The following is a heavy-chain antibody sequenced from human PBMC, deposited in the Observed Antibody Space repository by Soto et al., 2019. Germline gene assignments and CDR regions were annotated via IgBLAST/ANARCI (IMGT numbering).Heavy chain of an antibody. V-gene: IGHV3-7*01. D-gene: IGHD6-19*01. CDR1: GFTFSSYW. CDR2: IKQDGSEK. CDR3: ARVLRAVADYDYYYGMDV. J-gene: IGHJ6*02. Sequence: GGSLRLSCAASGFTFSSYWMSWVRQAPGKGLEWVANIKQDGSEKYYVDSVKGRFTISRDNAKNSLYLQMNSLRAEDTAVYYCARVLRAVADYDYYYGMDVWGQGTTVTVSS.